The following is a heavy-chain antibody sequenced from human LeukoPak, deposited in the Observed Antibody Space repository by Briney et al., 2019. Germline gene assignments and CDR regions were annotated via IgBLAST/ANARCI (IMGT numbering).Heavy chain of an antibody. J-gene: IGHJ4*02. CDR2: GYHSGST. Sequence: SETLSLTCTVSGYSISSGYYWGWIRQPPGKGLEWIGSGYHSGSTYYNPSLKSRVTISVDRSKNQFSLKLSSVTAADTAVYYCARDRGFARLDYWGQGTLVTVSS. D-gene: IGHD3-10*01. V-gene: IGHV4-38-2*02. CDR3: ARDRGFARLDY. CDR1: GYSISSGYY.